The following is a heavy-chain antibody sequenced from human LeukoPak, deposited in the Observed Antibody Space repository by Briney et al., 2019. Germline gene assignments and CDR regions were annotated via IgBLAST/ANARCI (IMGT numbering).Heavy chain of an antibody. V-gene: IGHV1-2*02. D-gene: IGHD2-8*01. Sequence: ASVKVSCKASGFTLIGHYLHWVRQAPGQGLQWMGWINRKSGDTKYAQNFQGRVTMTRDTSISTSYMELSSLRSDDTAVYYCATPWGCTRPDCPFLHWGQGTLVTVSS. J-gene: IGHJ4*02. CDR2: INRKSGDT. CDR3: ATPWGCTRPDCPFLH. CDR1: GFTLIGHY.